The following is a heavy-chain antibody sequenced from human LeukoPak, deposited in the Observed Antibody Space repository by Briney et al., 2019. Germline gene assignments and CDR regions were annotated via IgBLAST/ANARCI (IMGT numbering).Heavy chain of an antibody. CDR3: AREGGGSGQTVRATY. J-gene: IGHJ4*02. Sequence: GGSLRLSCAASGFTFSSYGMHWVRQAPGKGLEWVAVISYDGSNKYYADSVRGRFTISWDKAKNSLYLQMNSLRAEDTAVYYCAREGGGSGQTVRATYWGQGTLVTVSS. CDR2: ISYDGSNK. D-gene: IGHD3-10*01. CDR1: GFTFSSYG. V-gene: IGHV3-30*03.